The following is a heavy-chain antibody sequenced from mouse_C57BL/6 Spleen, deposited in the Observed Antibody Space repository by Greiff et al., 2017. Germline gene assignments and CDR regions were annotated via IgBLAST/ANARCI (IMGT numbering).Heavy chain of an antibody. V-gene: IGHV3-6*01. D-gene: IGHD2-5*01. CDR3: ARGVYYSNPYAMDY. Sequence: DVKLVESGPGLVKPSQSLSLTCSVTGYSITSGYYWNWIRQFPGNKLEWMGYISYDGSNNYNPSLKNRISITRDTSKNQFFLKLNSVTTEVTATYYCARGVYYSNPYAMDYWGQGTSVTVSS. CDR2: ISYDGSN. J-gene: IGHJ4*01. CDR1: GYSITSGYY.